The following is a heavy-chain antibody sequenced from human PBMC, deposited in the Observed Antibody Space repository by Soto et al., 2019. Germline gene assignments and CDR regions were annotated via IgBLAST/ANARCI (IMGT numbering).Heavy chain of an antibody. D-gene: IGHD2-8*01. CDR1: GFTFSSYA. V-gene: IGHV3-23*01. CDR2: ISGSGGST. Sequence: GGSLRLSCAASGFTFSSYAMSWVRQAPGKGLEWVSAISGSGGSTYYADSVKGRFTISRDNSKNTLYLQMNSLRAEDTAVYYCAKALRPLMVYAIPDIFDYWGQGTLVTVSS. CDR3: AKALRPLMVYAIPDIFDY. J-gene: IGHJ4*02.